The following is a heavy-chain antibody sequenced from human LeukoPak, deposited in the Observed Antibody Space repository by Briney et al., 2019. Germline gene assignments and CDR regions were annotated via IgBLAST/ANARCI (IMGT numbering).Heavy chain of an antibody. CDR1: GGSMNPYH. Sequence: PSETLSLTCTVSGGSMNPYHWGWIRQPPGKGLEWTGYIYYSGSTNYNPSLNSRVSISVDTSKNQFSLRLSSVTAADTAIYYCERAVSGRFDYWGQGTLVTVSS. J-gene: IGHJ4*02. D-gene: IGHD6-19*01. CDR3: ERAVSGRFDY. V-gene: IGHV4-59*08. CDR2: IYYSGST.